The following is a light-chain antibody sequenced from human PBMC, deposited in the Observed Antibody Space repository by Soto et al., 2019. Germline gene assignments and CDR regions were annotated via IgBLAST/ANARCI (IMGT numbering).Light chain of an antibody. Sequence: QSALTQPRSVSGSPGQSVTISCTGTSSDVGGYNYVSWYQQHPGKAPKLMIYDVVKRPSGVPDRFSGSKSGNTASLTISGLQAEDEADYYCCPYAGSYAYVFGIGTKLTVL. CDR1: SSDVGGYNY. J-gene: IGLJ1*01. V-gene: IGLV2-11*01. CDR3: CPYAGSYAYV. CDR2: DVV.